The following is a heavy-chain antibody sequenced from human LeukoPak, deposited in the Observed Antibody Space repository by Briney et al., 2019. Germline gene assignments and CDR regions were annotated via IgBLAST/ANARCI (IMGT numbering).Heavy chain of an antibody. CDR1: GFTFSTYA. CDR2: LSVTGDST. D-gene: IGHD6-13*01. J-gene: IGHJ4*02. V-gene: IGHV3-23*01. CDR3: ARDRGAAAGYFDY. Sequence: PGGSLRLSCAASGFTFSTYAMCWVRQAPGKGLEWVSGLSVTGDSTYYADSVKGRFTISRDNSKNTLYLQMNSLRAEDTAVYYCARDRGAAAGYFDYWGQGTLVTVTS.